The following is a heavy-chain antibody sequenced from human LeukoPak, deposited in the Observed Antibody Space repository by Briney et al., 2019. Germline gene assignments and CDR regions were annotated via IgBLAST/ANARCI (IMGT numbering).Heavy chain of an antibody. D-gene: IGHD5-24*01. CDR2: ISSSSSYI. V-gene: IGHV3-21*01. CDR3: ARSPGMATITAFDI. Sequence: GGSLRLSCAASGFTFSSYSMNWVRQAPGKGLEWVSSISSSSSYIYYADSVKGRFTISRDNAKNSLYLQMNSLRAEDTAVYYCARSPGMATITAFDIWGQGTMVTVSS. J-gene: IGHJ3*02. CDR1: GFTFSSYS.